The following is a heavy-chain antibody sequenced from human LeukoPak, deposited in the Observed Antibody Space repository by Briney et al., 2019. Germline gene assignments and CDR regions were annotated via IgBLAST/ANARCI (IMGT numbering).Heavy chain of an antibody. CDR3: ARRDYCSSTSCYGYFDY. D-gene: IGHD2-2*01. V-gene: IGHV5-51*01. Sequence: GASLKISCKGSGYSFTSYWIGRVRQMPGKGLEWMGIIYPGDSVTRYSPSFQGQVTISADKSISTAYLQWSSLKASDTAMYYCARRDYCSSTSCYGYFDYWGQGTLVTVSS. J-gene: IGHJ4*02. CDR1: GYSFTSYW. CDR2: IYPGDSVT.